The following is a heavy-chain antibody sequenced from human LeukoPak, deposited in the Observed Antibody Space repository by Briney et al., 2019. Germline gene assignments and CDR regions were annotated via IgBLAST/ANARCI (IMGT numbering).Heavy chain of an antibody. D-gene: IGHD5-12*01. CDR3: ARNRNTGHDPHDAPDV. CDR2: VNPDTTGT. J-gene: IGHJ3*01. CDR1: GYTFTDYY. Sequence: ASVKVSCKASGYTFTDYYINWVRQAPGQGLECMGWVNPDTTGTTFGQKFQDRVAVTWDASSFIVYLELRNLRSDDTAVYYCARNRNTGHDPHDAPDVWGQGTMVTVSS. V-gene: IGHV1-2*02.